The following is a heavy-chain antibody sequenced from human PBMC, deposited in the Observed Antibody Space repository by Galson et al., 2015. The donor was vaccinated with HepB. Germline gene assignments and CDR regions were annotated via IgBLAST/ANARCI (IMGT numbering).Heavy chain of an antibody. CDR2: IKQDGSEK. J-gene: IGHJ6*02. CDR3: AREYYYGSGSASFKTYGMDV. D-gene: IGHD3-10*01. V-gene: IGHV3-7*03. CDR1: GFTFSSYW. Sequence: SLRLSCAASGFTFSSYWMSWVRQAPGKGLEWVANIKQDGSEKYYVDSVKGRFTISRDNAKNSLYLQMNSLRAEDTAVYYCAREYYYGSGSASFKTYGMDVWGQGTTVTVSS.